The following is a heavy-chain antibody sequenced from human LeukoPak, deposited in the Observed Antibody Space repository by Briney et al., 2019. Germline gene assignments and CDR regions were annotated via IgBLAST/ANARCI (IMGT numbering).Heavy chain of an antibody. J-gene: IGHJ4*02. CDR1: GGSISSYY. D-gene: IGHD5-12*01. CDR3: ARGVAGYGPYDY. V-gene: IGHV4-59*01. CDR2: ISYSGST. Sequence: PSETLSLTCTVSGGSISSYYWSWIRQPPGKGLEWIGYISYSGSTNYNPSLKSRVTISVDTSRNQFSLKLSSVTAADTAVYYCARGVAGYGPYDYWGQGTLVTVSS.